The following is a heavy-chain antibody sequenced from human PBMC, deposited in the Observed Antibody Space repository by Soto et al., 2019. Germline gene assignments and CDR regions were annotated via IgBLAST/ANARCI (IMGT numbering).Heavy chain of an antibody. CDR1: GFTFNTHW. CDR2: IYFDGITT. V-gene: IGHV3-74*01. J-gene: IGHJ4*02. D-gene: IGHD1-26*01. CDR3: ARGGAMGVDY. Sequence: EVQLVESGGGVVQPGGSLRLSCTASGFTFNTHWMHWVRQAPGKGLVRVPRIYFDGITTNYADPAKGRLTVSRDNAKNTVYLHVIALRDAGTGVYYCARGGAMGVDYWGQGTLVTVSS.